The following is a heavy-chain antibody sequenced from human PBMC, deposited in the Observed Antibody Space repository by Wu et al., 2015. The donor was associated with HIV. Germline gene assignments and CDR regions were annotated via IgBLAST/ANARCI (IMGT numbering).Heavy chain of an antibody. CDR1: GYTFTTYD. D-gene: IGHD2-15*01. CDR2: ISTYSGNT. V-gene: IGHV1-18*01. J-gene: IGHJ3*02. Sequence: QVQLVQSGAEVKKPGASVKVSCKASGYTFTTYDISWIRQAPGQGLEWIGWISTYSGNTNFAQKLLDRFTLTTDTSTTTAYMELSSLTSDDTAVYYCARQALAASSDAFDIWGQGTMVTVSS. CDR3: ARQALAASSDAFDI.